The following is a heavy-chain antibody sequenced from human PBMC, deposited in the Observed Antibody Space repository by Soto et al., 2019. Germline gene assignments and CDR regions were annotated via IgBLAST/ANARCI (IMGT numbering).Heavy chain of an antibody. J-gene: IGHJ6*02. CDR1: GDSVSSNSAA. D-gene: IGHD1-26*01. Sequence: KQSPTLSLTCAISGDSVSSNSAAWNWIRQSPSRGLEWLGRTYYRSKWYNDYAVSVKSRITINPDTSKNQFSLQLNSVTPEDTAVYYCARDRRQGEWELRGGVDVWGQGTTVTVSS. CDR3: ARDRRQGEWELRGGVDV. V-gene: IGHV6-1*01. CDR2: TYYRSKWYN.